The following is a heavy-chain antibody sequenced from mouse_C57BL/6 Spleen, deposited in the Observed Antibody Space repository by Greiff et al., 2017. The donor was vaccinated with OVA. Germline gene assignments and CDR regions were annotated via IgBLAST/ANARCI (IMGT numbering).Heavy chain of an antibody. J-gene: IGHJ1*03. CDR2: IWSGGST. CDR1: GFSLTSYG. V-gene: IGHV2-2*01. CDR3: ARNSDYYGSSYDWYFDV. Sequence: QVQLKESGPGLVQPSQSLSITCTVSGFSLTSYGVHWVRQSPGKGLEWLGVIWSGGSTDYNAAFISRLSISKYNSKSQVFFKMNSLQADDTAIYYCARNSDYYGSSYDWYFDVWGTGTTVTVSS. D-gene: IGHD1-1*01.